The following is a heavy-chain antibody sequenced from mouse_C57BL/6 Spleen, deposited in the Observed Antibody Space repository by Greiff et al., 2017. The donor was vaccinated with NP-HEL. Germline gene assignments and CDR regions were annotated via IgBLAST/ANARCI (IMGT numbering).Heavy chain of an antibody. Sequence: QVQLQQSGPELVKPGASVKISCQASGYAFSRPWMNWVKQRPGKGLEWIGRIYPGDGDTYYNGKFKGKATLTADKSSITAYMQLDSMTSEDSAVYFCARGGAMGDWGQGTSVTVAS. CDR3: ARGGAMGD. V-gene: IGHV1-82*01. CDR2: IYPGDGDT. CDR1: GYAFSRPW. J-gene: IGHJ4*01.